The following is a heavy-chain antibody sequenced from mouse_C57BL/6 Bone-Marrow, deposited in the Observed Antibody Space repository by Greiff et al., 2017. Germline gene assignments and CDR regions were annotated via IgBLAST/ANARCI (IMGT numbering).Heavy chain of an antibody. D-gene: IGHD4-1*01. CDR2: INPNNGGT. CDR3: ARRGLGRKGFAY. Sequence: EVQLQQSGPELVKPGASVKISCKASGYTFTDYYMNWVKQSHGKSLEWIGDINPNNGGTSYNQKFKGKATLTVDKSSSTAYMELRSLTSEDSAVYYCARRGLGRKGFAYWGQGTLVTVSA. J-gene: IGHJ3*01. CDR1: GYTFTDYY. V-gene: IGHV1-26*01.